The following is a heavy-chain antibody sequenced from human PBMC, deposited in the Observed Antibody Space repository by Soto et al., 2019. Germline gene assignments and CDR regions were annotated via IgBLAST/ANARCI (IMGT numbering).Heavy chain of an antibody. D-gene: IGHD6-13*01. CDR3: AKVLWYSSTYFYFDY. V-gene: IGHV3-23*01. J-gene: IGHJ4*02. CDR1: GFTFSTYG. Sequence: EVQLLESGGGLVQPGGSLRLSCAASGFTFSTYGMSWVRQTPGKGLEWVSGISAGGGDKYYTTSVKGRFTISRESSNNTLDLQMSSLRAEDTAVYYCAKVLWYSSTYFYFDYWGQGALVTVSS. CDR2: ISAGGGDK.